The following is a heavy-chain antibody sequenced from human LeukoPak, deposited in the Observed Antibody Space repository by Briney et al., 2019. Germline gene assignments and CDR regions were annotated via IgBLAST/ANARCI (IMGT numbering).Heavy chain of an antibody. J-gene: IGHJ4*02. CDR2: IRTTAEGAKYA. V-gene: IGHV3-48*02. Sequence: GGSLRLSCATSGFSFTDYHMNWVRQAAGKGLEWISNIRTTAEGAKYAYYADSVKSRVTISRDDGKNTLYLHMNSLRDDDTAVYYCATDQRYAFDYWGQGILVTVSS. CDR3: ATDQRYAFDY. D-gene: IGHD3-9*01. CDR1: GFSFTDYH.